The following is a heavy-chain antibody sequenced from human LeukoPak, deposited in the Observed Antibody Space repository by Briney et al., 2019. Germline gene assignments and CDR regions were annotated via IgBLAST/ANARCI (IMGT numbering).Heavy chain of an antibody. Sequence: GASVKVSCKASGYTFTSYYMHWVRQAPGEGLEWMGWINTNTGNPTYAQGFTGRFVFSLDTPVSTAYLQISSLKAEDTAVYYCARDLAVARMRYNWFDPWGQGTLVTVSS. V-gene: IGHV7-4-1*02. CDR1: GYTFTSYY. CDR2: INTNTGNP. D-gene: IGHD6-19*01. CDR3: ARDLAVARMRYNWFDP. J-gene: IGHJ5*02.